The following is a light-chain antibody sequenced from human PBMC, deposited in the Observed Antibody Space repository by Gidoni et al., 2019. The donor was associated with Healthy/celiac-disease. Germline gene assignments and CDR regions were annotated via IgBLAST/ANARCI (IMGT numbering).Light chain of an antibody. CDR1: SSHIGAGYD. CDR2: GNS. J-gene: IGLJ2*01. V-gene: IGLV1-40*01. Sequence: QAVLTQPPSVSVTEGQRGIIPCTGSSSHIGAGYDVHWYQQLPGTAPKLLIYGNSYRPSGVPDRFSGSKSGSSSSLAITGLQAEDEADYYCQSYDSSLSASVVFGGGTKLTVL. CDR3: QSYDSSLSASVV.